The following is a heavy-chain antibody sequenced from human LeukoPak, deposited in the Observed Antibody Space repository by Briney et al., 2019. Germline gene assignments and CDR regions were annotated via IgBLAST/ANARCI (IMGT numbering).Heavy chain of an antibody. V-gene: IGHV3-48*01. CDR3: ARDHHRRLYDSQARDTFDI. CDR2: ISSSSSTI. Sequence: GGSLRLSCAASGFTFSSYSMDWVRQAPGKGLEWVSYISSSSSTIYYADSAKGRFTISRDNAKNSLYLQMNSLRAEDTAVYYCARDHHRRLYDSQARDTFDIWGQGTMVTVSS. J-gene: IGHJ3*02. D-gene: IGHD3-22*01. CDR1: GFTFSSYS.